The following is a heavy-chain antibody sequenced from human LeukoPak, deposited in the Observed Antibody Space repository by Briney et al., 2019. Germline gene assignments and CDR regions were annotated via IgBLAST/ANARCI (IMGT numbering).Heavy chain of an antibody. J-gene: IGHJ4*02. CDR3: AKVRSGYYNIDY. D-gene: IGHD3-22*01. V-gene: IGHV3-23*01. CDR2: ISGSGGST. CDR1: GFTFSSYG. Sequence: PPGGSLRLSCAASGFTFSSYGMHWVRQAPGKGLEWVSAISGSGGSTYYADSVKGRFTISRDNSKNTLYLQMNSLRAEDTAVYYCAKVRSGYYNIDYWGQGTLVTVSS.